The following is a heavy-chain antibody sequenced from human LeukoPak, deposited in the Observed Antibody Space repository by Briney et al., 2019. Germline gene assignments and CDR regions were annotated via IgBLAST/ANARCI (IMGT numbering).Heavy chain of an antibody. CDR1: GVSISSGSNY. V-gene: IGHV4-61*02. CDR2: IYTSGST. CDR3: AREGPDGDYSYWFDP. D-gene: IGHD4-17*01. Sequence: SETLSLTCRVSGVSISSGSNYWGWIRQPAGKGLEWIGRIYTSGSTNYNPSLKSRVTISVDTSKNQFSLKLSSVTAADTAVYYCAREGPDGDYSYWFDPWGQGTLVTVSS. J-gene: IGHJ5*02.